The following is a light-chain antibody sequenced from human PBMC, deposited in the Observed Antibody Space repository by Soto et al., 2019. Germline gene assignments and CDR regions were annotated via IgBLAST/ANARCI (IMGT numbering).Light chain of an antibody. CDR2: DAS. J-gene: IGKJ2*01. CDR3: QQYGNSPYT. V-gene: IGKV3D-20*01. CDR1: QSVDSNS. Sequence: ETVLTQSPATLSLSPGERATLSCGASQSVDSNSLAWYQQKPGLAPRLLIYDASNRATGIPDRFSGSGSGTDFTLTINRLEPEDFAVFYCQQYGNSPYTFGQGTKLDI.